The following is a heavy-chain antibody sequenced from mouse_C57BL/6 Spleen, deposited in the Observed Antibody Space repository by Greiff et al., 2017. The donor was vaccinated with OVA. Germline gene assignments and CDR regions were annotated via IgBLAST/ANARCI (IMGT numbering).Heavy chain of an antibody. D-gene: IGHD1-1*01. CDR2: FYPDSGSL. CDR1: GYTFTDYP. Sequence: QVQLQQSGAELVKPGASVKMSCKASGYTFTDYPINWVKQRPGQGLEWIGWFYPDSGSLKYNEKFKNKATLTVDKSSCTVYMELRRLISEDSAVYFFARREEVDYSWVAYWGQGTLVTVSA. CDR3: ARREEVDYSWVAY. V-gene: IGHV1-62-2*01. J-gene: IGHJ3*01.